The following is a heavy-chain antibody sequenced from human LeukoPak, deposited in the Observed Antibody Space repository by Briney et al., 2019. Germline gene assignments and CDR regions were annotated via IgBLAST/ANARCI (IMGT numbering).Heavy chain of an antibody. V-gene: IGHV3-9*01. J-gene: IGHJ3*02. Sequence: PGRSLRLSCAASGFTFDDHAMHWVRQAPGKGLEWVSGISWNSGSIGYADSVKGRFTISRDNAKNSLYLQMNSLRAEDTALYYCAKVAAMYAFDIWGQGTMVTVSS. CDR1: GFTFDDHA. D-gene: IGHD2-2*01. CDR2: ISWNSGSI. CDR3: AKVAAMYAFDI.